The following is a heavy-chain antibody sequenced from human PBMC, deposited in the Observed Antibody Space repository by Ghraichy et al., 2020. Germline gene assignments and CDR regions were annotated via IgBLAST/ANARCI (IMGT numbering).Heavy chain of an antibody. CDR1: GFTFSNAW. D-gene: IGHD6-25*01. Sequence: GGSLRLSCAASGFTFSNAWMSWVRQAPGKGLEWVGRIKSKIDGGTTDYAAPVKGRFTISRDDSKNTLYLQMNSLKIDDTAVYYCIVVQGDRNNPPATFDYWGQGTLVTVSS. V-gene: IGHV3-15*01. CDR3: IVVQGDRNNPPATFDY. CDR2: IKSKIDGGTT. J-gene: IGHJ4*02.